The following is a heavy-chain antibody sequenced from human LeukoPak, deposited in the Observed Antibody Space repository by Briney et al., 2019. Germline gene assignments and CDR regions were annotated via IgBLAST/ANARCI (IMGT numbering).Heavy chain of an antibody. V-gene: IGHV4-30-4*07. D-gene: IGHD3-9*01. Sequence: SETLSLPFAVSGDSISSGDYSWSWIRQPPGKTLEYIGYIHATGSTFYNPSLKSRASISIDTSKNQFSLKLSSVTAADTAVYYCAKGCYDILTGPQRYCALWGRGTLVTVSS. J-gene: IGHJ2*01. CDR1: GDSISSGDYS. CDR3: AKGCYDILTGPQRYCAL. CDR2: IHATGST.